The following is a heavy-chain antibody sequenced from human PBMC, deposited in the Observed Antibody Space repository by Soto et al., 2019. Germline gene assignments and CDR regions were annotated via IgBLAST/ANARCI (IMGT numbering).Heavy chain of an antibody. CDR1: GATFSSYA. Sequence: QVQLVQSGAEVRQPASSVKVSCKTSGATFSSYAITWVRQALGQGLEWMGGIVPTVDTSTYAQKFQGRVTITADKFTHTVYMELSSLRSDDTAVYYCVRVVAIPGYPDNWGQGTLVTVSS. J-gene: IGHJ4*02. CDR3: VRVVAIPGYPDN. V-gene: IGHV1-69*14. CDR2: IVPTVDTS. D-gene: IGHD5-12*01.